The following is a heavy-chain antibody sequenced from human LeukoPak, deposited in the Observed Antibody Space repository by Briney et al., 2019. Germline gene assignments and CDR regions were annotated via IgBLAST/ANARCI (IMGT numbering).Heavy chain of an antibody. J-gene: IGHJ6*03. CDR1: GYTFTGYY. Sequence: GASVKVSCKASGYTFTGYYMHWVRQAPGQGLEWMGWINPNSGGTNYAQKFQGRVTMTRDTSISTAYMELSRLRSDDTAVYYCARVVATIKYYYYYMDVWGKGTTVTVSS. CDR3: ARVVATIKYYYYYMDV. CDR2: INPNSGGT. D-gene: IGHD5-12*01. V-gene: IGHV1-2*02.